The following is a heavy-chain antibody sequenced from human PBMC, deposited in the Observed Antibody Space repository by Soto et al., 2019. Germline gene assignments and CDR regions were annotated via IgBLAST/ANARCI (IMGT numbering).Heavy chain of an antibody. Sequence: QVQLVQSGAEAKKPGASVKVSCKVSGYTLTELSMHWVRQAPGKGLEWMGGFDPEDGETIYAQKFQGRVTMTEDTSTDTAYMELSSLRSEDTAVYYCATVGDIVLVPAADYYYGMDVWGQGTTVTVSS. J-gene: IGHJ6*02. CDR2: FDPEDGET. CDR1: GYTLTELS. D-gene: IGHD2-2*01. CDR3: ATVGDIVLVPAADYYYGMDV. V-gene: IGHV1-24*01.